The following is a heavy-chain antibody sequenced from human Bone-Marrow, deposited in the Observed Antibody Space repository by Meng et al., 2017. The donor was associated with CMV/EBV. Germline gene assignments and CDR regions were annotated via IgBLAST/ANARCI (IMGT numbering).Heavy chain of an antibody. CDR3: AKAGVGVTYFDY. CDR1: GFTLDDYA. V-gene: IGHV3-9*03. D-gene: IGHD1-26*01. J-gene: IGHJ4*02. Sequence: SLKISCAASGFTLDDYAMQWVRQAPGKGLEWVSGSSWNSGSIGYADSVKGRFTISRDNAKNSLYLQMNSLRAEDMALYYCAKAGVGVTYFDYWGQGTLVTFSS. CDR2: SSWNSGSI.